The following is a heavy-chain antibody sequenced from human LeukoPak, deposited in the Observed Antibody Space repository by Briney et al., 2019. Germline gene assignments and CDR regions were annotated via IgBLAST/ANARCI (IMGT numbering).Heavy chain of an antibody. Sequence: PSETLSLTCTVSGGSISSSSYSWGWIRQPPGKGLEWIGVIYHSGGTYYNPSLKSRLTMSVDTSKNQFSLKLTSVTATDTAVYYCASLIAAGYFDHWGQGTLVTVSS. CDR3: ASLIAAGYFDH. J-gene: IGHJ4*02. V-gene: IGHV4-39*01. CDR2: IYHSGGT. CDR1: GGSISSSSYS. D-gene: IGHD6-13*01.